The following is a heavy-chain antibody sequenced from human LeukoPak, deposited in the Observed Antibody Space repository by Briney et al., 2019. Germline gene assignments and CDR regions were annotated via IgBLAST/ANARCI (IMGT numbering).Heavy chain of an antibody. D-gene: IGHD1-26*01. CDR2: IGGNGGGT. J-gene: IGHJ4*02. V-gene: IGHV3-23*01. Sequence: GGSLRLSCAASGFTLSSFPMSWVRQAPGTGLEWVSIIGGNGGGTYYADSVKGRFTISRDNSKNTLYLQMNSLRAEDTAVYYCAKGSDGAYFDYWGQGTLVTVSS. CDR1: GFTLSSFP. CDR3: AKGSDGAYFDY.